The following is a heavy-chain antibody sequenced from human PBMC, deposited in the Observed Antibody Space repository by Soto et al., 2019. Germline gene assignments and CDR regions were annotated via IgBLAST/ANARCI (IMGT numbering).Heavy chain of an antibody. D-gene: IGHD2-2*01. Sequence: PSETLSLTCAVYGGSFSGYYLSWIRQPPGKGLEWIGEINHSGSTNYNPSLKSRVTISVDTSKNQFSLKLSSVTAADTAVYYCARGYCSSTSCLAHYGMDVWGQGTTVTVYS. CDR2: INHSGST. V-gene: IGHV4-34*01. CDR1: GGSFSGYY. CDR3: ARGYCSSTSCLAHYGMDV. J-gene: IGHJ6*02.